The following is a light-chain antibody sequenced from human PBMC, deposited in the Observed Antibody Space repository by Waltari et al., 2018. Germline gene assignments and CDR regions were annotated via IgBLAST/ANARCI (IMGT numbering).Light chain of an antibody. CDR1: QSIPRW. J-gene: IGKJ3*01. V-gene: IGKV1-5*03. CDR3: QHYDSYSAT. CDR2: KAS. Sequence: DIQMTQSPSTLSASVGDRVTITCRASQSIPRWLAWYQQKPGKAPKLLIYKASILESGVPSRFSGGGSGTEFTLTISSLQPDDFATYYCQHYDSYSATFGRGTKIEIK.